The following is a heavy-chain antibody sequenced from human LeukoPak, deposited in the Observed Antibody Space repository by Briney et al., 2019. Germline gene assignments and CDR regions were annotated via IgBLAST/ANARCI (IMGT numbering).Heavy chain of an antibody. CDR2: IYTSGST. CDR1: GGSISSSSYY. CDR3: ARVWDFWSASYMDV. Sequence: SETLSLTCTVSGGSISSSSYYWGWIRQPPGKGLEWIGRIYTSGSTNYNPSLKSRVTMSVDTSKNQFSLKLSSVTAADTAVYYCARVWDFWSASYMDVWGKGTTVTVSS. V-gene: IGHV4-39*07. J-gene: IGHJ6*03. D-gene: IGHD3-3*01.